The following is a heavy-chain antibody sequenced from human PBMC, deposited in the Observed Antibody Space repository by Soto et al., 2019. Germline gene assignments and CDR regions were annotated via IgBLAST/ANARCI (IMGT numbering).Heavy chain of an antibody. V-gene: IGHV3-23*01. J-gene: IGHJ4*02. CDR3: AKATTNGGWFNPFDS. CDR1: RLSFLNYA. CDR2: LSGSGTST. Sequence: GGSMRLACAASRLSFLNYAMNWVRQAPGKGLEWVSGLSGSGTSTYYADSVKGRFTISRDNSRDTLFLQMNSLTADDTAVYYCAKATTNGGWFNPFDSWGQGALVTVSS. D-gene: IGHD6-19*01.